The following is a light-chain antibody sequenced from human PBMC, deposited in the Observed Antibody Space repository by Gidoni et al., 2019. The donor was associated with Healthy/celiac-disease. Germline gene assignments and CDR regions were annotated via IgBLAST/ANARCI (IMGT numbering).Light chain of an antibody. CDR1: SSNIGINT. CDR3: AAWDDSLNGVV. J-gene: IGLJ2*01. Sequence: HSVLTQPPSASGTPGQRVTISCSGSSSNIGINTLYWYQQHPGTATKLLIYSNNQRPSGVPDRFSGSKSVTSASLAISGLQSEDEADYYCAAWDDSLNGVVFGGGTKLTVL. CDR2: SNN. V-gene: IGLV1-44*01.